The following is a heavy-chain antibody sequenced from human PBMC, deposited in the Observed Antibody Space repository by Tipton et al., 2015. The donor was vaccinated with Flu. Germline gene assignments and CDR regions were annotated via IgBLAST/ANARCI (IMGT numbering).Heavy chain of an antibody. V-gene: IGHV4-59*01. CDR3: ARDEAPRYYYYYGMDV. CDR1: GGSISSYY. CDR2: IYYSGST. J-gene: IGHJ6*02. Sequence: TLSLTCTVSGGSISSYYWSWIRQPPGKGLEWIGYIYYSGSTNYNPSLKSRVTISVDTSKNQFSLKLSSVTAADTAVYYCARDEAPRYYYYYGMDVWGQGTTVTVSS.